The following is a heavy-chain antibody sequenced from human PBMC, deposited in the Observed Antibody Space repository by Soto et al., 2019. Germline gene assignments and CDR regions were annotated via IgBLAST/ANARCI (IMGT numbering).Heavy chain of an antibody. CDR2: INAGNGNT. D-gene: IGHD3-22*01. V-gene: IGHV1-3*01. Sequence: QVQLVQSGAEVKKPGASVKVSCKASGYTFTSYAMHWVRQAPGQRLEWMGWINAGNGNTKYSQKFNGRVTITRDTSASTAYMELSSLRSEDTAVYYCARSKNYYDSVDYWGQGTLVTVSS. CDR3: ARSKNYYDSVDY. CDR1: GYTFTSYA. J-gene: IGHJ4*02.